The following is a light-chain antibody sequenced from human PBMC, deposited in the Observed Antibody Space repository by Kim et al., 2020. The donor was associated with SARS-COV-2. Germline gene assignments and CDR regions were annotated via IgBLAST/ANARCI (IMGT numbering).Light chain of an antibody. J-gene: IGKJ2*01. Sequence: LDPGESATLSCRASQTVSSGYLAWYQQKPGQAPRLLIYGPSTRITGIPDRFSASGSVTDFTLTISRLEPEDFAVYYCQHYGASHYTFGQGTKLE. V-gene: IGKV3-20*01. CDR2: GPS. CDR3: QHYGASHYT. CDR1: QTVSSGY.